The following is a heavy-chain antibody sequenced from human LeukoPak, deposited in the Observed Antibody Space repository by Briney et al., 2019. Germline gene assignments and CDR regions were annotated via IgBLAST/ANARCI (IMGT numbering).Heavy chain of an antibody. D-gene: IGHD6-13*01. Sequence: ASVKVSCKPSGYTFTNYYMHWVRQVPGQGLEWMGIINPGGGSITYAQKFQGRLIMARDMSTSTVYMDLSSLVSEDTAVYYCARGLITSSSDAFDIWGQGTMVTVSS. CDR3: ARGLITSSSDAFDI. CDR1: GYTFTNYY. V-gene: IGHV1-46*01. CDR2: INPGGGSI. J-gene: IGHJ3*02.